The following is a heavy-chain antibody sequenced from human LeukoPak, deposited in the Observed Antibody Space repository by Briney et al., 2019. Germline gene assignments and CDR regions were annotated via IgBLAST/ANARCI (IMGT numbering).Heavy chain of an antibody. D-gene: IGHD3-22*01. J-gene: IGHJ4*02. CDR3: AKFKGYNYDSSGYYPLAPFSG. V-gene: IGHV3-23*01. CDR1: GFTFSSYA. CDR2: ISGSGGYT. Sequence: GGSLRLSCAASGFTFSSYAMSWVRQAPGKGLGWVSAISGSGGYTYYADSVKGRFTISRDNSKNTLYLQMNSLRAEDTAVYYCAKFKGYNYDSSGYYPLAPFSGWGQGTLVTVSS.